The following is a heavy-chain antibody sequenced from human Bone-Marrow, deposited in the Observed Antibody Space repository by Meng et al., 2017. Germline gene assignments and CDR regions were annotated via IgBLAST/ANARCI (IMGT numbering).Heavy chain of an antibody. J-gene: IGHJ4*02. D-gene: IGHD2-15*01. CDR2: INPSGGST. V-gene: IGHV1-46*01. Sequence: ASVKVSCKASGYTFTSYYMHWVRQAPGQGLEWMGIINPSGGSTSYAQKFQGRVTMTRDTSTSTVYMELSSLRSEDTAVYYCARVDEYELGYCSGGSCYTPNYWGQGTLVTVSS. CDR1: GYTFTSYY. CDR3: ARVDEYELGYCSGGSCYTPNY.